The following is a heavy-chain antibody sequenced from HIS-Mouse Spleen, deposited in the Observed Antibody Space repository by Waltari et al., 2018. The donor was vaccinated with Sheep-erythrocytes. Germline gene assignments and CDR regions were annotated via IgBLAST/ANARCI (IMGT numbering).Heavy chain of an antibody. Sequence: QLQLQESGPGLVKPSETLSLTCTVSGGSISSSSYYWGWIRQPPGKGLEWIGSIYYSGRTYDNPSLKSRVTISVDTSKNQFSLKLSSVTAADTAVYYCARDYVPGIRGYFDYWGQGTLVTVSS. CDR2: IYYSGRT. CDR3: ARDYVPGIRGYFDY. J-gene: IGHJ4*02. V-gene: IGHV4-39*07. CDR1: GGSISSSSYY. D-gene: IGHD3-10*01.